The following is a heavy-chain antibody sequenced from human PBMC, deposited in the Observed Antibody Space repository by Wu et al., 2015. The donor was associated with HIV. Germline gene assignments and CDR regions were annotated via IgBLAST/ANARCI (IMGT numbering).Heavy chain of an antibody. V-gene: IGHV1-2*02. CDR2: INPNSGGT. D-gene: IGHD3-10*01. CDR3: ARDMVTMVRGVIQYYFDY. Sequence: QVQLVQSGAEVKKPGASVKVSCKASGYTFTGYYMHWVRQAPGQGLEWMGWINPNSGGTNYAQKFQGRVTMTRDTSISTAYMELSRLRSDDTAVYYCARDMVTMVRGVIQYYFDYWGQGTLVTVSS. CDR1: GYTFTGYY. J-gene: IGHJ4*02.